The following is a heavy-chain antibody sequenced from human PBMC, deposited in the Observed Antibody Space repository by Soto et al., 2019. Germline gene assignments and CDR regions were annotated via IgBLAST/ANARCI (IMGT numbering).Heavy chain of an antibody. CDR2: IIPIFGTA. Sequence: SVKVSCKASGGTFSSYAISWVRQAPGQGLEWMGGIIPIFGTANYAQKFQGRVTITADESTSTAYMELSSLRSEDTAVYYCARYNWGAMGTFDIWGQGTMVTVSS. V-gene: IGHV1-69*13. CDR3: ARYNWGAMGTFDI. J-gene: IGHJ3*02. D-gene: IGHD1-1*01. CDR1: GGTFSSYA.